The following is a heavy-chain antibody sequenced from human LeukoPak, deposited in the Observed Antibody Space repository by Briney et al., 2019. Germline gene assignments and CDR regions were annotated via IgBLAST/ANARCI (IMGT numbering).Heavy chain of an antibody. J-gene: IGHJ4*02. CDR1: GFTFSSYG. CDR3: AKDGSSSWYLLPLDY. V-gene: IGHV3-33*06. Sequence: GRSLRLSCAASGFTFSSYGMHWVRQAPGKGLGWVAVIWYDGSNKYYADSVKGRFTISRDNSKNTLYPQMNSLRAEDTAVYYCAKDGSSSWYLLPLDYWGQGTLVTVSS. D-gene: IGHD6-13*01. CDR2: IWYDGSNK.